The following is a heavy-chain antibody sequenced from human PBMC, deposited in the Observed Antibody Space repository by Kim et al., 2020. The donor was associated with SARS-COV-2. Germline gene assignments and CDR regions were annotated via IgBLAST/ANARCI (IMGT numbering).Heavy chain of an antibody. V-gene: IGHV3-23*01. D-gene: IGHD2-8*01. CDR1: GFTFTNYA. Sequence: GGSLRLSCAASGFTFTNYALSWVRQAPGKGLEWVSAISGSGRTTYSADSVKGRFAISRDDTKNTVYLQMNSLRVEDTAIYYCARFDDDNGDDQYYFDFWGEGTLVSVSS. CDR3: ARFDDDNGDDQYYFDF. CDR2: ISGSGRTT. J-gene: IGHJ4*02.